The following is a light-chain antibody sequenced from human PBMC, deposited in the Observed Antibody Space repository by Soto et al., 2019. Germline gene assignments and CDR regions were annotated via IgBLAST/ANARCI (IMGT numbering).Light chain of an antibody. J-gene: IGKJ4*01. V-gene: IGKV3-15*01. CDR2: RTS. CDR3: QQYNNWPRAT. CDR1: QSISSN. Sequence: EIVMAQSPATLSGPPGERATLSCRASQSISSNLAWYQQKPGQPPRLLMFRTSSRATGYPARFSRSGSGTEFNLTISSLQSEDFGVYYCQQYNNWPRATFGGGTKVDIK.